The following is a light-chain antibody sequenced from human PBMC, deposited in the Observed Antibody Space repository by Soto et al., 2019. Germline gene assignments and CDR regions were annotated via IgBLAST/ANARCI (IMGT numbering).Light chain of an antibody. Sequence: EIVMTQSRATLSVSQGERATLSCRASQSVSTYLAWYKQKPGQAPRLLIYDASNRASGIPARFSGSGSATDFTLTIRSLEPEDFAVDYCQQRSNWITFGQGTRLEIK. CDR1: QSVSTY. CDR3: QQRSNWIT. V-gene: IGKV3-11*01. J-gene: IGKJ5*01. CDR2: DAS.